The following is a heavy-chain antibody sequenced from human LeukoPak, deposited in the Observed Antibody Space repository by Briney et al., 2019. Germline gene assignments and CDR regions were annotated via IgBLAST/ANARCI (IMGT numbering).Heavy chain of an antibody. Sequence: ASVTVSCKASGYTFTGYYMHWVRQAPGQGLEWMGWINPNSGGTNYAQMFQGRVTMTRDTSISTAYMELSRLRSDDTAVYYCARFEYSSPAFDYWGQGTLVTVSS. CDR2: INPNSGGT. CDR1: GYTFTGYY. CDR3: ARFEYSSPAFDY. D-gene: IGHD6-6*01. V-gene: IGHV1-2*02. J-gene: IGHJ4*02.